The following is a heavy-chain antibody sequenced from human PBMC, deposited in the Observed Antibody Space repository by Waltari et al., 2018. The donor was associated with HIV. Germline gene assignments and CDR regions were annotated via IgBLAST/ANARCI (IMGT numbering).Heavy chain of an antibody. CDR3: VRDLSPMGKSGWYDS. D-gene: IGHD6-19*01. Sequence: QVRLVQSGAEAKKPGASVTDSSTASGFSFTKSGFSWVRQAPGQGLEWMGWIHTYTGNTDSAEKFQGRVTMTRDTFTNTIYMELTTLKSDDSAIYYCVRDLSPMGKSGWYDSWGQGTVVTVSS. V-gene: IGHV1-18*01. CDR1: GFSFTKSG. CDR2: IHTYTGNT. J-gene: IGHJ1*01.